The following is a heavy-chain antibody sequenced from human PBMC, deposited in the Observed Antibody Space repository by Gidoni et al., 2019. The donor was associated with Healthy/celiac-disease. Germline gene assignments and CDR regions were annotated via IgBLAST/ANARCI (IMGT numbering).Heavy chain of an antibody. CDR3: ARSNQPVVRGVIMPVGGGGRLGY. J-gene: IGHJ4*02. Sequence: QVQLVQSGAEVKKPGASVKVSCKASGYTFTSYAMHWVRQAPGQRLEWMGWINAGNGNTKYSQKFQGRVTITRNTSASTAYMELSSLRSEDTAVYYCARSNQPVVRGVIMPVGGGGRLGYWGQGTLVTVSS. CDR1: GYTFTSYA. V-gene: IGHV1-3*01. CDR2: INAGNGNT. D-gene: IGHD3-10*01.